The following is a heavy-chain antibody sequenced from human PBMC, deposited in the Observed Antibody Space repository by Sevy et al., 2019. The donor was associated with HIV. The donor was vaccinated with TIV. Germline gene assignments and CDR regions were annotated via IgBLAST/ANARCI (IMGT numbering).Heavy chain of an antibody. CDR3: ARLWLATYYFDY. CDR1: GGTFSSYA. V-gene: IGHV1-69*13. Sequence: ASVKVSCKASGGTFSSYAISWVRQAPGQGLEWMGGIIPIFGTANYAQKFQGRVTITADESTSTAYMELSSLRSEDTAVYYCARLWLATYYFDYWGQGTLVTVSS. CDR2: IIPIFGTA. D-gene: IGHD5-12*01. J-gene: IGHJ4*02.